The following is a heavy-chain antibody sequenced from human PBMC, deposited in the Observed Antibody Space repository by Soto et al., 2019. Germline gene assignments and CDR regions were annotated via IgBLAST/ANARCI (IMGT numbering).Heavy chain of an antibody. D-gene: IGHD6-13*01. CDR3: ARDPPYSSSWSYLDY. CDR2: ITSTGSYI. J-gene: IGHJ4*02. V-gene: IGHV3-21*01. CDR1: GFTFSDYS. Sequence: EVQLVESGGGLVKPGGSLRVSCAASGFTFSDYSMNWVRQAPGKGLEWLSSITSTGSYIYYADSVKGRFTISRDNAGSSLFLQMNSLRAEDTAMYYCARDPPYSSSWSYLDYWGQGTLVTVSS.